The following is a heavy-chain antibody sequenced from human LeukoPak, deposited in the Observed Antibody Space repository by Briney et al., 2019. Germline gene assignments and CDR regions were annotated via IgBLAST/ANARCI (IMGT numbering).Heavy chain of an antibody. CDR1: GFTFNNCA. CDR2: VTDDGTTT. J-gene: IGHJ4*02. V-gene: IGHV3-23*01. CDR3: VKEERGYSYGDY. Sequence: RGSLRLSCAASGFTFNNCAVSWVRQPPGKGLEWVSAVTDDGTTTYYADSVKGRFTISRDNSKNTVYLQMNYLTADDTARYYCVKEERGYSYGDYWGQGTLVTVSS. D-gene: IGHD5-18*01.